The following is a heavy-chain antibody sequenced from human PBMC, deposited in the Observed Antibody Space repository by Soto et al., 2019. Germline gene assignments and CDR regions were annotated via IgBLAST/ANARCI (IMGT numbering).Heavy chain of an antibody. Sequence: SVKVSCKASGGTFSSYTISWVRQAPGQGLEWMGRIIPVLGIANYAQKFQGRVTITADKSTSTAYMELSSLRSEDTAVYYCARGAVVAANNWFDPWGQGTLVTVSS. V-gene: IGHV1-69*02. CDR1: GGTFSSYT. D-gene: IGHD2-15*01. CDR2: IIPVLGIA. J-gene: IGHJ5*02. CDR3: ARGAVVAANNWFDP.